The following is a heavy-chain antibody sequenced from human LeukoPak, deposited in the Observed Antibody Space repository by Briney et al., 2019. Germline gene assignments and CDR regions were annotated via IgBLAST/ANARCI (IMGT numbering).Heavy chain of an antibody. J-gene: IGHJ4*02. CDR3: AREPLFIAAAGTGVDY. V-gene: IGHV3-9*01. CDR1: GFTFDDYA. CDR2: ISWNSGCI. Sequence: PGRSLRLSCAASGFTFDDYAMHWVRQAPGKGLEWVSGISWNSGCIGYADSVKGRFTISRDNAKNSLYLQMNSLRDEDTAVYYGAREPLFIAAAGTGVDYWGQGTLVTVSS. D-gene: IGHD6-13*01.